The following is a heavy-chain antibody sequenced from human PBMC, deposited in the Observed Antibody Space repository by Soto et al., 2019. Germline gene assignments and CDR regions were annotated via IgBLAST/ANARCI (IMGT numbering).Heavy chain of an antibody. D-gene: IGHD2-21*01. CDR3: ARLRIATNNYKWFDP. CDR1: GGSISRGGYS. J-gene: IGHJ5*02. V-gene: IGHV4-30-2*05. CDR2: IYVTGAV. Sequence: SETLSLTCAVSGGSISRGGYSWGWIRQPPGKGLEWIGHIYVTGAVDYNPSLRDRITISQDTSERQFSLNLRLVTAADTAVYYCARLRIATNNYKWFDPWGQGTLVTVSS.